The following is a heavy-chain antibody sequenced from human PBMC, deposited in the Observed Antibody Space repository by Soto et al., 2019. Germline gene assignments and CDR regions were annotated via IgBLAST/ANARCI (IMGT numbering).Heavy chain of an antibody. CDR2: INPNSGAT. V-gene: IGHV1-2*03. J-gene: IGHJ5*02. CDR3: ARGGGTILAPLP. Sequence: GASVKVSCKASGYAFTGYFIHWVLQAPGQGLEWTGWINPNSGATKYAQKFQGRVTMTRDTSISTAYMELTLLRSDDTAIYYCARGGGTILAPLPWGEGTLVTVSS. CDR1: GYAFTGYF. D-gene: IGHD3-3*01.